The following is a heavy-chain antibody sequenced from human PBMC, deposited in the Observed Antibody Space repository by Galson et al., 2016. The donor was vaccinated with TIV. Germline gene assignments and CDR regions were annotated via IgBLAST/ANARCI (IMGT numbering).Heavy chain of an antibody. CDR2: IYHTGNA. V-gene: IGHV4-59*09. Sequence: LEWIGYIYHTGNANYNPSLKSRATMSVDTSNNQFSLKLSSVTAADTAVYYCARGGSGWPRVPDYYSSYMVVWGNGTTVTVSS. J-gene: IGHJ6*03. CDR3: ARGGSGWPRVPDYYSSYMVV. D-gene: IGHD6-19*01.